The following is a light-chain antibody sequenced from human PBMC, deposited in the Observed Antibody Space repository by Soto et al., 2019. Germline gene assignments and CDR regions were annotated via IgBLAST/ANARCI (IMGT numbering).Light chain of an antibody. J-gene: IGKJ1*01. V-gene: IGKV3-20*01. CDR3: HQHGCSPET. CDR1: QSVNNNY. CDR2: RAS. Sequence: EIVLTQSPGTLSLSPGERATLSCRASQSVNNNYLAWYQQKPGQAPRLLIFRASNKATGIPDRFSDSGSGTDFILNFRGLEQADSSIYHCHQHGCSPETFGQGTKVAIK.